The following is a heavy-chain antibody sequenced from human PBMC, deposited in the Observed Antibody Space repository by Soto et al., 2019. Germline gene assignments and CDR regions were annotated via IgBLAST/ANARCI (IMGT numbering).Heavy chain of an antibody. D-gene: IGHD3-22*01. CDR2: IYYLGNT. Sequence: SETLSLTCTVSGGSISSSSSYWGWIRQPPGKGLEWVGSIYYLGNTYYNPSLGGRVSISVDPSKNQFSLKLNSLTAADTVFFYCAGLFPYVSSGYHFNYLGQGTLVPGSP. CDR3: AGLFPYVSSGYHFNY. V-gene: IGHV4-39*01. CDR1: GGSISSSSSY. J-gene: IGHJ4*02.